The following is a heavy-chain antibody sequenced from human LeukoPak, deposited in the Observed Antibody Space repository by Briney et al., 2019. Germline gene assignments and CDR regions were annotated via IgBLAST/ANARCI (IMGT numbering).Heavy chain of an antibody. D-gene: IGHD2-15*01. CDR2: IYYSGST. CDR3: ATGDRRGCSGGSCYTE. CDR1: GGSLSSYY. Sequence: SETLSLTCTASGGSLSSYYWSWIRQPPGKGLEWIGYIYYSGSTNYNPSLKSRVTISVDTSKNQFSVKLSSVTAADTAVYYCATGDRRGCSGGSCYTEWGQGTLVTVSS. V-gene: IGHV4-59*08. J-gene: IGHJ4*02.